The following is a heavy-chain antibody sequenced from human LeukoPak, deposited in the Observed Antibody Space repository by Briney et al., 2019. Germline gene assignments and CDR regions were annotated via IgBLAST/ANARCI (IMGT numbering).Heavy chain of an antibody. CDR1: GGSLSSGSYY. D-gene: IGHD3-16*01. V-gene: IGHV4-61*02. CDR2: IYTSGST. Sequence: SQTLSLTCTVSGGSLSSGSYYWTWIRQPGGRGLEWIGRIYTSGSTNYNPSLKSRVTISVDTSKNQFSLKLSSVSAADTAVYYCASYTATNAFDIWGQGTMVTVSS. CDR3: ASYTATNAFDI. J-gene: IGHJ3*02.